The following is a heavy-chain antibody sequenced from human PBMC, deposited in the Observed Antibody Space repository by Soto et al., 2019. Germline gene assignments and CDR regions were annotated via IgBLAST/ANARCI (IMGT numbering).Heavy chain of an antibody. CDR1: GFTFSSYG. D-gene: IGHD6-13*01. V-gene: IGHV3-30*18. CDR2: ISYDGTVK. J-gene: IGHJ4*02. Sequence: PGGSLILSCAASGFTFSSYGMHWVRQAPGKGLEWVAVISYDGTVKYYADSVKGRFIVSRDSSKNTLYLQMNRLRVEDTAMYYCAKRIAAAGIIDYWGQGTLVTVSS. CDR3: AKRIAAAGIIDY.